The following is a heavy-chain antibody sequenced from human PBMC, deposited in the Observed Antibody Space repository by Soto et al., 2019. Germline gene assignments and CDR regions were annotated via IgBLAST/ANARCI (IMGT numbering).Heavy chain of an antibody. J-gene: IGHJ6*02. CDR1: GGSISSGGYY. CDR3: ARYRDCTTGVCSDLGYYYYGMDV. D-gene: IGHD2-8*01. V-gene: IGHV4-31*03. CDR2: IYYRGST. Sequence: QVQLQESGPGLVKPSQTLSLTCTVSGGSISSGGYYWSWSRQHPGKGLEWIGYIYYRGSTYYNPSLKSRVTISVDTSKNQFSLKLSSVTAADTAVYYCARYRDCTTGVCSDLGYYYYGMDVWGQGTTVTVSS.